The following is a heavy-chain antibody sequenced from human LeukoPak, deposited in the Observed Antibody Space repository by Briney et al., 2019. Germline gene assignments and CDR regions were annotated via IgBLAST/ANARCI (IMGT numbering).Heavy chain of an antibody. CDR3: ATYRQVLLPFES. V-gene: IGHV3-9*01. CDR2: LNWNSGGI. Sequence: AGGSLRLSCAASGFTFDDYAMHWVRQAPGKGLGWVSGLNWNSGGIVYADSVKGRFTISRDNSKSTLSLQMNSLRAEDTAIYYCATYRQVLLPFESWGQGTLVTVSS. J-gene: IGHJ4*02. CDR1: GFTFDDYA. D-gene: IGHD2-8*02.